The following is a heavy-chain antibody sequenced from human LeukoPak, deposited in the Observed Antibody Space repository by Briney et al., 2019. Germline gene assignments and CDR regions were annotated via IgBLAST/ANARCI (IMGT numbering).Heavy chain of an antibody. D-gene: IGHD3-22*01. J-gene: IGHJ3*02. CDR2: FYYSGST. Sequence: KPSETLSLTCTVSGHPISRYYWRWLRQPPGKGREGIVYFYYSGSTNYNPSLKSRVTISVDTSKNQFSLKLSSVTAADTAVYYCARVGDSSGTGVIAFDIWGEGTMVTVSS. CDR1: GHPISRYY. V-gene: IGHV4-59*13. CDR3: ARVGDSSGTGVIAFDI.